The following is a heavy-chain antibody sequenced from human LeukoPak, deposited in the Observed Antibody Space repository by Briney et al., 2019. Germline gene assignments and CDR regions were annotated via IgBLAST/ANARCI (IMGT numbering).Heavy chain of an antibody. CDR3: ARVSYYDFWSGSSNWFDP. D-gene: IGHD3-3*01. V-gene: IGHV4-39*01. CDR2: IYYSGST. CDR1: GGSISSSSYY. Sequence: SETLSLTCTVSGGSISSSSYYWGWIRQPPGKGLEWIGSIYYSGSTYYNPSLKSRVTISVDTSKHQFSLKLSSVTAADTAVYYCARVSYYDFWSGSSNWFDPWGQGTLVTVSS. J-gene: IGHJ5*02.